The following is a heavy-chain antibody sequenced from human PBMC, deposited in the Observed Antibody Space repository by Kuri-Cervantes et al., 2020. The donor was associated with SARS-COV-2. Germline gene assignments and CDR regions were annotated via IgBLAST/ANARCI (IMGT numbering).Heavy chain of an antibody. CDR2: IFYSGRT. D-gene: IGHD6-13*01. CDR1: GGPVNSGSYY. Sequence: ESLKISCTVSGGPVNSGSYYWSWIRQPPGKGLEWIGDIFYSGRTNYNPSLKSRITMSVDTSKDQFSLKFTSVTAADTAVYYCARDCSSPYKYYYYYYMDVWGKGTTVTVSS. CDR3: ARDCSSPYKYYYYYYMDV. J-gene: IGHJ6*03. V-gene: IGHV4-61*01.